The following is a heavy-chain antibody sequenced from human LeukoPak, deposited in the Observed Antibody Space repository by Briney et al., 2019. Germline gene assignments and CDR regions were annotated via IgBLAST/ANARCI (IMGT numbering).Heavy chain of an antibody. CDR1: GFTFTSYG. D-gene: IGHD3-10*01. Sequence: GGSLRLSCAASGFTFTSYGMSWVRQAPGKGLEWVSYISSSSSTIYYADSVKGRFTISRDNSKNTLYLQMNSLRAEDTAVYYCARDDYGSGSYYPSDYWGQGTLVTVSS. CDR2: ISSSSSTI. CDR3: ARDDYGSGSYYPSDY. J-gene: IGHJ4*02. V-gene: IGHV3-48*01.